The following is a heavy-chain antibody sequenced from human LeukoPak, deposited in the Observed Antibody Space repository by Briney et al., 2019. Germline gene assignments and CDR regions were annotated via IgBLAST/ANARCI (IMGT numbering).Heavy chain of an antibody. CDR1: GFTFDDYA. CDR2: ISWNSGSI. CDR3: AKETAHWFDP. V-gene: IGHV3-9*01. Sequence: QPGRSLRLSCAASGFTFDDYAMHWVRQAPGKGLEWVSGISWNSGSIGYADSVKGRFTVSRDNAKNSLYLQMNSLRAEDTALHYCAKETAHWFDPWGQGTLVTVSS. J-gene: IGHJ5*02.